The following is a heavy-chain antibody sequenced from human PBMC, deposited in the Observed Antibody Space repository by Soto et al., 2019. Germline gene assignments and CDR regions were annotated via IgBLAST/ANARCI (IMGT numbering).Heavy chain of an antibody. D-gene: IGHD6-19*01. CDR1: GYSFSTYW. V-gene: IGHV5-51*01. CDR2: IYPGDSDT. J-gene: IGHJ3*02. Sequence: LGESLKISCKGSGYSFSTYWIAWVRQMPGKGLEWMGIIYPGDSDTRYSPSFKVQVTISADKSINTAYLQWSSLKASDTAMYYCARAAVAGTSSASDIWGQGTMVTV. CDR3: ARAAVAGTSSASDI.